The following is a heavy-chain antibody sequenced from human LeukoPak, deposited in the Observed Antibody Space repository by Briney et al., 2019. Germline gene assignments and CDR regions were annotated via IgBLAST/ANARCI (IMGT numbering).Heavy chain of an antibody. CDR2: IWYDGSNK. D-gene: IGHD2-21*01. CDR1: GFTFSSYG. V-gene: IGHV3-33*01. J-gene: IGHJ3*02. CDR3: AREEGDIDAFDI. Sequence: GGSLRLSCAASGFTFSSYGMHWVRQAPGKGLERVAVIWYDGSNKYYADSVKGRFTISRDNSKNTLYLQMNSLRAEDTAVYYCAREEGDIDAFDIWGQGTMVTVSS.